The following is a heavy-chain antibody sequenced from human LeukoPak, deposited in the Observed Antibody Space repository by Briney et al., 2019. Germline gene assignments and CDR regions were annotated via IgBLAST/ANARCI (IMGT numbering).Heavy chain of an antibody. CDR2: IKSKIDGEII. J-gene: IGHJ5*02. V-gene: IGHV3-15*01. CDR3: TTDPVLTNSGWFDP. CDR1: GFTFSNAW. D-gene: IGHD3-10*01. Sequence: PGGSLRLSCAASGFTFSNAWLSWVRQAPGKGLEWVGRIKSKIDGEIIDYAAPVKSRFTISRDDSENTVYLQMNSLEPEDTAVYYCTTDPVLTNSGWFDPWGQGTLVTVSS.